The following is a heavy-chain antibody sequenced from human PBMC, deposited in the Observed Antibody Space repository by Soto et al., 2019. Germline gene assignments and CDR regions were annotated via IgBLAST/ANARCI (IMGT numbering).Heavy chain of an antibody. CDR2: IYYSGST. D-gene: IGHD6-6*01. Sequence: PSETLSLTCTVSGDSISSGGYYWSWIRQHPGKGLEWIGCIYYSGSTYYNPPLKSRVTISVDTSKNQFSLKLSSVTAADTAVYHCARAVAARRPLVDYWGQGTLVTVSS. V-gene: IGHV4-31*03. CDR1: GDSISSGGYY. CDR3: ARAVAARRPLVDY. J-gene: IGHJ4*02.